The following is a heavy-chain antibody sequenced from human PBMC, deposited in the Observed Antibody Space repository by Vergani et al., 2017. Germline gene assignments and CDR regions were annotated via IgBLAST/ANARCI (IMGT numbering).Heavy chain of an antibody. CDR2: ISSSSSYI. CDR1: GFTFSSYS. D-gene: IGHD3-10*01. CDR3: AGRATITMVRSLDY. V-gene: IGHV3-21*01. J-gene: IGHJ4*02. Sequence: EVQLVESGGGLVKPGGSLRPSCAASGFTFSSYSMNWVRQAPGKGLEWVSSISSSSSYIYYADSVKGRFTISRDNAKNSLYLQMNSLRAEDTAVYYCAGRATITMVRSLDYWGQGTLVTVSS.